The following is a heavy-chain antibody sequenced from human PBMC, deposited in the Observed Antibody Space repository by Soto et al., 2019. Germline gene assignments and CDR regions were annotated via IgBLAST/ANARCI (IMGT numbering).Heavy chain of an antibody. Sequence: SVKVSCKASGGTFNKYAISWVRQAPGQGLEWMGGIIPIFGTANYAQKFQGRVTITADESTSTAYMELRSLRSEDTAVYYCARGVHYDSSGYYYFYWGQGTLVTVSS. V-gene: IGHV1-69*13. J-gene: IGHJ4*02. D-gene: IGHD3-22*01. CDR3: ARGVHYDSSGYYYFY. CDR1: GGTFNKYA. CDR2: IIPIFGTA.